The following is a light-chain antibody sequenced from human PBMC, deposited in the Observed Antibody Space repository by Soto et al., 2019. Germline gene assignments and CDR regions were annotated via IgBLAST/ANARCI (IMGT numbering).Light chain of an antibody. CDR2: DAS. J-gene: IGKJ4*01. CDR3: QPRGNWPLT. CDR1: QSVSSY. V-gene: IGKV3-11*01. Sequence: EIVLTQSPATPSLSPGERATLSCRASQSVSSYLAWYQQKPGQAPRLLIYDASNRATGIPARFSGSGSGTDFTLTISSLKPEDFAVYYCQPRGNWPLTFGGGTKVDIK.